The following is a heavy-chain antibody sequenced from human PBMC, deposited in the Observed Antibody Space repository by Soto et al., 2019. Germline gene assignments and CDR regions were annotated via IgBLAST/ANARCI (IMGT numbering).Heavy chain of an antibody. D-gene: IGHD1-1*01. CDR1: GGSISSGDYY. V-gene: IGHV4-30-4*01. CDR3: AATTHDAFDI. Sequence: SETLSLTCTVSGGSISSGDYYWSWIRQPPGKGLEWIGYIYYSGSTYYNPSLKSRVTITRDMSTSTAYMELSSLRSEDTAVYYCAATTHDAFDIWGQGTMVTVSS. CDR2: IYYSGST. J-gene: IGHJ3*02.